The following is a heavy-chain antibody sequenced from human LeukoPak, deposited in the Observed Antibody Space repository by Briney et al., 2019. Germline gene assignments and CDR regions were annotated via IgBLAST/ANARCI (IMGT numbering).Heavy chain of an antibody. J-gene: IGHJ4*02. Sequence: GGSLRLSCAASGLTFSRYSMNGVRQAPREGLEWLSSISDSGSAIYYAESVKGRLTISRDNAKSSLYLQINSLTDEDTAVYYCARDYNWDLDHWGQGTLVTVSS. CDR3: ARDYNWDLDH. D-gene: IGHD1-1*01. V-gene: IGHV3-48*02. CDR2: ISDSGSAI. CDR1: GLTFSRYS.